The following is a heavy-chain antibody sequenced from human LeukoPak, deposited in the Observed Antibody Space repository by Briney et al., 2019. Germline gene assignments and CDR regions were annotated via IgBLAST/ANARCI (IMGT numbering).Heavy chain of an antibody. V-gene: IGHV3-7*03. J-gene: IGHJ4*02. CDR2: IKEDGTET. D-gene: IGHD5-24*01. CDR3: AKEGRSLQTY. Sequence: GGSLSLSCAASGFLFSSNWMSWVRLAPGKGLEWVANIKEDGTETYYVDSVKGRFTISRDNAKNSLYLQMNSLRVEDTAVYYCAKEGRSLQTYWGQGTLVTVSS. CDR1: GFLFSSNW.